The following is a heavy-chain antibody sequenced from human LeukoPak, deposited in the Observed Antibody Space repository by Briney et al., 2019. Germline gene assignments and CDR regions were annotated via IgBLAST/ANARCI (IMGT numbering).Heavy chain of an antibody. Sequence: SETLSLTCTVSGGSISSSSYYWGWIRPPPGKGLEWIGSIYYSGSTYYNPSLKSRATISVDTSKNQFSLKLSSVTAADTAVYYCARMGSPGGYFDYWGQGTLVTVSS. CDR2: IYYSGST. V-gene: IGHV4-39*01. CDR3: ARMGSPGGYFDY. CDR1: GGSISSSSYY. J-gene: IGHJ4*02. D-gene: IGHD3-10*01.